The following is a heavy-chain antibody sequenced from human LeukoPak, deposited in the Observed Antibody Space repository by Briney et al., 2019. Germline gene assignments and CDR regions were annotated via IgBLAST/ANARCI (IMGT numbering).Heavy chain of an antibody. J-gene: IGHJ3*02. Sequence: PGGSLRLSCAASGFTFSSYAMSWVRQPPGKGLEWIGEINHSGSINYNPSLKSRVTISVDTSKNQFSLKLSSVTAADTAVYYCARIIAVAGSAFDIWGQGTMVTVSS. CDR2: INHSGSI. CDR3: ARIIAVAGSAFDI. V-gene: IGHV4-34*01. CDR1: GFTFSSYA. D-gene: IGHD6-19*01.